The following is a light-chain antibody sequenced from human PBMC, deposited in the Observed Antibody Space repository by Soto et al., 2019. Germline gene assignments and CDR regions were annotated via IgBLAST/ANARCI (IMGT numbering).Light chain of an antibody. Sequence: DTQRPPPPSTLSASVGDSVAITCRASQSISQWVAWYQQKPGRAPELLIYDASKLKSGVPSRFSGSGSGTEFSLTITSLQPDDSAMYYCQQYNGYSWTFGRATKVDI. J-gene: IGKJ1*01. CDR3: QQYNGYSWT. CDR2: DAS. V-gene: IGKV1-5*01. CDR1: QSISQW.